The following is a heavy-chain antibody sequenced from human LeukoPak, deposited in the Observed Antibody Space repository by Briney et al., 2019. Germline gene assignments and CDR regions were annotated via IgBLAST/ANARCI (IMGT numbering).Heavy chain of an antibody. D-gene: IGHD4-11*01. V-gene: IGHV1-18*01. J-gene: IGHJ3*02. Sequence: ASVKVSCKASGYSFTSYGISWVRQAPGQGLEWMGWISAYNGNTNYVQNLQGRVTMTTDTSTSTAYMELRSLRSDDTAVYYCAIAGPYSNYGGAFDIWGQGTMVTVSS. CDR1: GYSFTSYG. CDR3: AIAGPYSNYGGAFDI. CDR2: ISAYNGNT.